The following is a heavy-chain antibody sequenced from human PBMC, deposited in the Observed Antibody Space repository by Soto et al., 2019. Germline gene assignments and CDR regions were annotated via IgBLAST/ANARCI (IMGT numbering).Heavy chain of an antibody. Sequence: SETLSLTCAVYRGSFSGYYWSWIRQPPGKGLEWIGEINHSGSTNYNPSLRGRVTISVDTSKNQFSLKLNSVTAADTAVYYCARGRRTTVKQMGYYYYYMDVWDKGATVTVSS. J-gene: IGHJ6*03. V-gene: IGHV4-34*01. D-gene: IGHD4-17*01. CDR2: INHSGST. CDR3: ARGRRTTVKQMGYYYYYMDV. CDR1: RGSFSGYY.